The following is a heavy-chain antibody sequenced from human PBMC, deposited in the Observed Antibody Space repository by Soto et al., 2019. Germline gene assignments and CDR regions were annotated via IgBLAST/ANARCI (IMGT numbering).Heavy chain of an antibody. Sequence: EVQLLESGGGLVQPGGSLRLSCAASGFTFSSYAMSWVRQAPGKGLEWVSAISGSGGSTYYADSVKGRFTISRDNSKNTLDLQMNSLRADDKAVYYCAKGDDFWSVSTNRGQGTLVTVSS. D-gene: IGHD3-3*01. CDR3: AKGDDFWSVSTN. J-gene: IGHJ4*02. CDR1: GFTFSSYA. V-gene: IGHV3-23*01. CDR2: ISGSGGST.